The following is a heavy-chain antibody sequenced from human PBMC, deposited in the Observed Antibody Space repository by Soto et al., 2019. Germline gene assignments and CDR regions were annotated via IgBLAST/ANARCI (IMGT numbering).Heavy chain of an antibody. CDR3: ARGLGYYFDS. D-gene: IGHD5-12*01. Sequence: SETLSLTCTVSGGSISSSSYFWGWIRQPPGKGLEWIGNIHYRGSTYYNASLKSRVTISVDTSKNHFSLKLSSVTAADSAVYSCARGLGYYFDSWGQGMLVTVSS. CDR2: IHYRGST. CDR1: GGSISSSSYF. J-gene: IGHJ4*02. V-gene: IGHV4-39*01.